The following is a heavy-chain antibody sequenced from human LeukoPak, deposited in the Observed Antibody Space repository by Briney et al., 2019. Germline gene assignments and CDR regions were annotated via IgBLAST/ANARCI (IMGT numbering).Heavy chain of an antibody. CDR2: ITSGGDYI. CDR1: GFTFNTFN. Sequence: GGSLRLSCAASGFTFNTFNMNWVRQAPGKGLEWVSSITSGGDYIYYADSVKGRFTTSRDNAKNSLALQLNSLRVEDTAVYYCARGHYDVLAASYKWTPDYWGQGTLVTVSS. J-gene: IGHJ4*02. V-gene: IGHV3-21*01. CDR3: ARGHYDVLAASYKWTPDY. D-gene: IGHD3-9*01.